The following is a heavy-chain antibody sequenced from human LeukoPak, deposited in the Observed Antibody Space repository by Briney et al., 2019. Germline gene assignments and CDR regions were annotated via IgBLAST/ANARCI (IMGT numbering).Heavy chain of an antibody. V-gene: IGHV3-43D*03. CDR2: ISWDGGST. Sequence: GGSLRLSCAASGFTFDDYAMHWVRQAPGKGLEWVSLISWDGGSTYYADSVKGRFTISRDNSKNSLYLQMNSLRAEDTAVYYCASRDARGDVAARWWGQGTLVTVSS. D-gene: IGHD6-6*01. CDR3: ASRDARGDVAARW. CDR1: GFTFDDYA. J-gene: IGHJ4*02.